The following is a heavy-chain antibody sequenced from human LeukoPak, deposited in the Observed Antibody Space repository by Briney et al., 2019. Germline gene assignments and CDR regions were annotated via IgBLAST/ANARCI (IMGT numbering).Heavy chain of an antibody. V-gene: IGHV1-3*01. CDR2: INAANGNT. D-gene: IGHD1-14*01. CDR1: GYSFTTYA. Sequence: ALVKISCKASGYSFTTYAMHWVRQAPGQRLEWMGWINAANGNTKYSQKFQGRVTITTDTSESTAYMELSSLRSEDTALYYCARDIDREFNWFDPWGQGTLVTVSS. J-gene: IGHJ5*02. CDR3: ARDIDREFNWFDP.